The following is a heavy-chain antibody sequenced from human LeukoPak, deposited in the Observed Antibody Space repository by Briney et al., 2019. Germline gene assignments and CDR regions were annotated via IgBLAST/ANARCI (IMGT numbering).Heavy chain of an antibody. CDR3: ARVSPYYYGSGSQPYYYYYMDV. J-gene: IGHJ6*03. V-gene: IGHV4-39*01. CDR1: GYSISSSSYY. D-gene: IGHD3-10*01. CDR2: TFYGGST. Sequence: PSETLSLTCTVSGYSISSSSYYWEWIRQTPGKGLVWFGSTFYGGSTYDNLSLKSRVTISVDPSKNQFSLKLSSVTAAATAVYYCARVSPYYYGSGSQPYYYYYMDVWGKGTTVTISS.